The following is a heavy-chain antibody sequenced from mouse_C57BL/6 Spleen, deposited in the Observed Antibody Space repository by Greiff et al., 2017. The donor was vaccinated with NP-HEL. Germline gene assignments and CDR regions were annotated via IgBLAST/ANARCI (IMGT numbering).Heavy chain of an antibody. Sequence: EVHLVESGGGLVKPGGSLKLSCAASGFTFSSYAMSWVRQTPEKRLEWVATISDGGSYTYYPDNVKGRFTISRDNAKNNLYLQMSHLKSEDTAMYYCARQLGRPEYWYFDVWGTGTTVTVSS. CDR3: ARQLGRPEYWYFDV. CDR1: GFTFSSYA. CDR2: ISDGGSYT. V-gene: IGHV5-4*01. J-gene: IGHJ1*03. D-gene: IGHD4-1*02.